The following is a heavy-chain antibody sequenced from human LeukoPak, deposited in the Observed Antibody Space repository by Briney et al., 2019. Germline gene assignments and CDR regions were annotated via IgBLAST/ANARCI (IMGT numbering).Heavy chain of an antibody. Sequence: SETLSLTCAVYGGSFSGYYWSWIRQPPGKGLEWIGEINHSGSTNYNPSLKSRVTISVDTSKNQFSLKLSSVTAADTAVYYCARGHSHLLLWFGESSGWFDPWGQGTLVTVSS. V-gene: IGHV4-34*01. J-gene: IGHJ5*02. CDR1: GGSFSGYY. D-gene: IGHD3-10*01. CDR3: ARGHSHLLLWFGESSGWFDP. CDR2: INHSGST.